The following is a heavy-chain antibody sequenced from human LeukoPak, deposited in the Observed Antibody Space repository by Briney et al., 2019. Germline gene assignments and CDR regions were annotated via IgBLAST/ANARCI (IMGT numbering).Heavy chain of an antibody. CDR1: GFTFSSYA. V-gene: IGHV3-23*01. CDR2: ISDSGGST. J-gene: IGHJ4*02. D-gene: IGHD3-10*01. Sequence: GGSLRLSCAASGFTFSSYAMSWVRQAPGKGLEWVSSISDSGGSTYYADSAKGRFTISRDNSRNTLYLQMNSLRAEDTAVYYCAKEPTYFYGSGSFSHYFDCWGQGTPVTASS. CDR3: AKEPTYFYGSGSFSHYFDC.